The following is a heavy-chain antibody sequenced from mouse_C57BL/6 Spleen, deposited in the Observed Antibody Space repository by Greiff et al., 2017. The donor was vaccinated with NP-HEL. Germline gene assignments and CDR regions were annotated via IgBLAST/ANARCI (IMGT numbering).Heavy chain of an antibody. CDR3: TRLAYGSGWVYFDY. CDR2: IDPETGGT. V-gene: IGHV1-15*01. CDR1: GYTFTDYE. J-gene: IGHJ2*01. Sequence: QVQLQQSGAELVRPGASVTLSCKASGYTFTDYEMHWVKQTPVHGLEWIGAIDPETGGTAYNQKFKGKAILTADKSSSTAYMELRSLTSEDSAVYYCTRLAYGSGWVYFDYWGQGTTLTVSS. D-gene: IGHD1-1*01.